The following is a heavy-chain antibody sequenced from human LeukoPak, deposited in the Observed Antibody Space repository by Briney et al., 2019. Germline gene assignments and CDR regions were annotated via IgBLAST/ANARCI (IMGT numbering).Heavy chain of an antibody. CDR1: GFTFSSYG. D-gene: IGHD2-8*01. J-gene: IGHJ4*02. V-gene: IGHV3-33*06. Sequence: GGSLRLSCAASGFTFSSYGMHWVRQAPGKGLEWVAVIWYDGSNKYYADSVKGRFTISRDNSKNTLYLQMNSLRAEDTAVYYCAKGITNARPGYYFDYWGQGTLVTVSS. CDR3: AKGITNARPGYYFDY. CDR2: IWYDGSNK.